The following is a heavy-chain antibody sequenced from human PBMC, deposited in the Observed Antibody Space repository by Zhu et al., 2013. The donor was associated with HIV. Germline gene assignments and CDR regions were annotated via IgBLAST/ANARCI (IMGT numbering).Heavy chain of an antibody. Sequence: QVQLQESGPGLVKPSQTLSLTCTVSGGSISSGGYYWSWIRQHPGKGLEWIGYIYYSGSTYYNPSLKSRVTISVDTSKNQFSLKLSSVTAADTAVYYCARENGREYDYSGVFFDYWGQGTLVTVSS. V-gene: IGHV4-31*03. CDR1: GGSISSGGYY. CDR2: IYYSGST. J-gene: IGHJ4*02. D-gene: IGHD4-4*01. CDR3: ARENGREYDYSGVFFDY.